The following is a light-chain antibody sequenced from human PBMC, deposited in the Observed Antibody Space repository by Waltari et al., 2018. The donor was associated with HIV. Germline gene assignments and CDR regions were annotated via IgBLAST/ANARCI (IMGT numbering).Light chain of an antibody. J-gene: IGKJ5*01. CDR2: ETS. Sequence: EIVLTQSQATLSLSPGERATLSCRASQSVRNYLSWYQHKPGQSPSVIIYETSNSATGPAARFRCSGSGTDFSITISSREPEDVGVYYCQKRSNWPLITFGQGTRVEIK. V-gene: IGKV3-11*01. CDR1: QSVRNY. CDR3: QKRSNWPLIT.